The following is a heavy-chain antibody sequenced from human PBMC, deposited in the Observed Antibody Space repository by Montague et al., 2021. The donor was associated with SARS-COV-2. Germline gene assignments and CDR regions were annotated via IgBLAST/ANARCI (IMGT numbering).Heavy chain of an antibody. Sequence: SETLSLTCTVSGGSISSGDYYWAWIRQPPGKGLEWIGIIYYSGSTFYNPSLKSRLTISIDTSNNQFSLKLSSVTAADTAVYYCARGRAVSYMVGATSGFDYWGQGTLVTVSS. CDR2: IYYSGST. J-gene: IGHJ4*02. CDR1: GGSISSGDYY. D-gene: IGHD1-26*01. V-gene: IGHV4-39*07. CDR3: ARGRAVSYMVGATSGFDY.